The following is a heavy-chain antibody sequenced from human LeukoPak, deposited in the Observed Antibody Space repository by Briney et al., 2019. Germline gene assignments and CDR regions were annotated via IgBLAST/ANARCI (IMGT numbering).Heavy chain of an antibody. Sequence: GGSLRLSCAASGFIFTSHGMHWVRQAPGKGLEWVAVIWFDGSNQFYADSVNGRFTISRDNSKNTLYLQMNSLRAEDTAVYYCARGPYSSSWYYFEYWGQGTLVTVSS. CDR2: IWFDGSNQ. D-gene: IGHD6-13*01. V-gene: IGHV3-33*01. J-gene: IGHJ4*02. CDR1: GFIFTSHG. CDR3: ARGPYSSSWYYFEY.